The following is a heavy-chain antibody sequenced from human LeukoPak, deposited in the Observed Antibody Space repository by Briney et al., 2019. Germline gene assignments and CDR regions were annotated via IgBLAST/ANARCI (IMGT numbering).Heavy chain of an antibody. V-gene: IGHV1-46*01. CDR2: INPSGGST. CDR3: ARCGLGGRVYMDV. D-gene: IGHD3-16*01. Sequence: ASVKVSCKASGYTFTSYYMHWVRQAPGQGLEWMGIINPSGGSTSYAQKFQGRVTMTRDMSTSTVYMELSSLRSDDTAVYYCARCGLGGRVYMDVWGKGTTVTISS. CDR1: GYTFTSYY. J-gene: IGHJ6*03.